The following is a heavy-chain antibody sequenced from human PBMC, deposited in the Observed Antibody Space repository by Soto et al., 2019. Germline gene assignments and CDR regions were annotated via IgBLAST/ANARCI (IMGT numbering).Heavy chain of an antibody. V-gene: IGHV4-39*01. CDR2: IYYSGST. CDR3: ASIFPGYCSGGSCYPNWFDP. CDR1: GGSISSSSYY. Sequence: PSEPLSLTCTVSGGSISSSSYYWGWIRQPPGKGLEWIGSIYYSGSTYYNPSLKSRVTISVDTSKNQFSLKLSSVTAADTAVYYCASIFPGYCSGGSCYPNWFDPWGEGTLVTVSS. J-gene: IGHJ5*02. D-gene: IGHD2-15*01.